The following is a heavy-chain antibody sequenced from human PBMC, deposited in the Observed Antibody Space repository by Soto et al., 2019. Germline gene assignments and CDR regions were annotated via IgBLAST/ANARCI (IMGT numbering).Heavy chain of an antibody. J-gene: IGHJ4*02. CDR3: ARDIAINCFFL. D-gene: IGHD1-1*01. Sequence: PSETLSLTCTVSGGSISSYYWSWIRQPPGKGLEWIGNIYYTGSSNYNPSLKSRVTISVDTSKNQFSLKLSSVTAADTAVCYCARDIAINCFFLWGPGTLVTVSS. CDR1: GGSISSYY. CDR2: IYYTGSS. V-gene: IGHV4-59*01.